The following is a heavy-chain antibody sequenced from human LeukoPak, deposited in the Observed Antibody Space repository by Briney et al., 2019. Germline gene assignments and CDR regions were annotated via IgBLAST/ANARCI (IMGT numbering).Heavy chain of an antibody. V-gene: IGHV3-30*02. CDR1: GFTFSSYG. D-gene: IGHD6-13*01. CDR2: IRYDGSNK. J-gene: IGHJ4*02. Sequence: GGSLRLSCAASGFTFSSYGMHWVRQAPGKGLEWVAFIRYDGSNKYYADSVKGRFTTSRDNSKNTLYLQMNSLRAEDTAVYYCAKDPRRYSRTGGYFDYWGQGTLVTVSS. CDR3: AKDPRRYSRTGGYFDY.